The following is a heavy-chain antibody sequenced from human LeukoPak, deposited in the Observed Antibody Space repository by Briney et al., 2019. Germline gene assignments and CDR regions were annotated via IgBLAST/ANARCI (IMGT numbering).Heavy chain of an antibody. D-gene: IGHD1-26*01. CDR2: ISWDSGSI. CDR3: AKDMILGYSGQFDY. V-gene: IGHV3-9*01. CDR1: GFTFEDYA. J-gene: IGHJ4*02. Sequence: PGGSLRLSCAASGFTFEDYAMHWVRQAPGKGLEWVSGISWDSGSIGYADSVKGRFTISRDNAKKSLYLQMNSLRAEDTALYYCAKDMILGYSGQFDYWGQGTLVTVSS.